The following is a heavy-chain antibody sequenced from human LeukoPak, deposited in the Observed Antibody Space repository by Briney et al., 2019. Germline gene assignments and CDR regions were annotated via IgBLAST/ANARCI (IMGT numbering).Heavy chain of an antibody. D-gene: IGHD2-2*01. CDR3: ARAGSSTSHFDY. CDR1: GFTFSSYS. V-gene: IGHV3-21*01. CDR2: ISSSSSYI. Sequence: GGSLRLSCAASGFTFSSYSMNWVRQAPGKGLEWVSSISSSSSYIYYADSVKGRFTISRDNAKNSLYLQMNSLRAEDTAVYYCARAGSSTSHFDYWGQGTLVTVSS. J-gene: IGHJ4*02.